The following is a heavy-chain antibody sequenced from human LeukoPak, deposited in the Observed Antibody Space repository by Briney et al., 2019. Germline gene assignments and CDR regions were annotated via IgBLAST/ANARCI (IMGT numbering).Heavy chain of an antibody. J-gene: IGHJ4*02. V-gene: IGHV1-18*01. D-gene: IGHD6-19*01. CDR3: ARSVLSGWGYYFDY. Sequence: ASVKVSCKASGYTFTSYGLNWVRQAPGQGLEWMGWISPYNGNTDYAQKLQGRVTMTKDTSTSTAYMELSSLRSEDTAIYYCARSVLSGWGYYFDYWGQGTLVTVSS. CDR1: GYTFTSYG. CDR2: ISPYNGNT.